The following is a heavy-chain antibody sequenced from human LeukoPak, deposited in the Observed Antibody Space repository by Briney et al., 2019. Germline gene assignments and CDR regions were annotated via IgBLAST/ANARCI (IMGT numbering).Heavy chain of an antibody. CDR2: IYTSGRT. Sequence: SETLSLTCPVSAGSISSGSYSWSWIRQPAWKGVEWSGRIYTSGRTNNNPTVKSRGTISVDTSTTQFSLKLRSVTAADTAVYYCARGGAAAGDFDYCGQGTLVTVSS. V-gene: IGHV4-61*02. CDR3: ARGGAAAGDFDY. J-gene: IGHJ4*02. CDR1: AGSISSGSYS. D-gene: IGHD6-13*01.